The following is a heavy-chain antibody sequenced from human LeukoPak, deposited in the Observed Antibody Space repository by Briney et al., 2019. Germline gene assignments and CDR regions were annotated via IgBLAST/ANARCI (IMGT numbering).Heavy chain of an antibody. J-gene: IGHJ4*02. V-gene: IGHV4-34*01. D-gene: IGHD6-19*01. CDR2: INHSGST. CDR3: ARGLYSSGGDSFDY. Sequence: SETLSLTCAVYGGSFSGYYWSWIRQPPGKGLVWIGEINHSGSTNYNPSLKSRVTISVDTSKNQFSLKLSSVTAADTAVYYCARGLYSSGGDSFDYWGQGTLVTVSS. CDR1: GGSFSGYY.